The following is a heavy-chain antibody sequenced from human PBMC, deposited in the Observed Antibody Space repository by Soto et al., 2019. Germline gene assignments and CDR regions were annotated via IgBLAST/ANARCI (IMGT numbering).Heavy chain of an antibody. CDR2: IIPIFGTA. CDR1: GGTFSSYA. D-gene: IGHD1-26*01. V-gene: IGHV1-69*01. CDR3: ARALVGASRVGGRYYGMDV. J-gene: IGHJ6*02. Sequence: QVQLVQSGAEVKKPGSSVKVSCKASGGTFSSYAISWVRQAPGQGLEWMGGIIPIFGTANYAQTFQGRVTITADESTSTAYMELSILRSEDTAVYYSARALVGASRVGGRYYGMDVWGQGTTVTVS.